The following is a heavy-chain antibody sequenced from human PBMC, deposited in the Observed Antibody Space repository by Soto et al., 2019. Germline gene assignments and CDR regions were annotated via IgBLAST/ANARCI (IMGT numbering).Heavy chain of an antibody. D-gene: IGHD5-12*01. J-gene: IGHJ2*01. V-gene: IGHV1-69*12. CDR1: GGTFSNYP. CDR2: IIPIFGTV. CDR3: ARGNHRWLQLWYFDL. Sequence: QVQLVQAGAEVKKPGSSVKVSCKASGGTFSNYPISWVRQAPGQGVGWMGGIIPIFGTVNYAQKFQGRVTITADESTSTAYMELSSLRSEDTAVYYCARGNHRWLQLWYFDLWGRGTLVTVSS.